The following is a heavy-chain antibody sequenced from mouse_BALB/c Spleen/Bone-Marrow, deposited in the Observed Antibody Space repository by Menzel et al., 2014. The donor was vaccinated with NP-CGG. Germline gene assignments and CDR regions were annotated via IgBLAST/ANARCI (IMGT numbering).Heavy chain of an antibody. Sequence: VQLQQSGAELVRPGVSVKISCKGSGYTFTDYAMHWVKQSHAKSLEWIGVISTYYGDASYNQKFKGKATMTVVKSSSTAYMELARLTSEDSAIYYCASRGGSSWFAYWGQGTLVTVSA. CDR3: ASRGGSSWFAY. CDR1: GYTFTDYA. V-gene: IGHV1S137*01. J-gene: IGHJ3*01. CDR2: ISTYYGDA.